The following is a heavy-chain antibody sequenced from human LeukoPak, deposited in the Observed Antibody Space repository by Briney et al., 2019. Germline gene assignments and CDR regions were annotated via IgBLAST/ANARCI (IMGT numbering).Heavy chain of an antibody. J-gene: IGHJ4*02. Sequence: SVKGRFTISRDNAKNSLYLQMNSLRAEDTAVYYCASPGEGPRHQYYFDYWGQGTLVTVSS. D-gene: IGHD7-27*01. V-gene: IGHV3-21*06. CDR3: ASPGEGPRHQYYFDY.